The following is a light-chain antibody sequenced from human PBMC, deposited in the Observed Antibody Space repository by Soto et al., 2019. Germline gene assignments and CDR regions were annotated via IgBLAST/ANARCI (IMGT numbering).Light chain of an antibody. Sequence: EIVMTQSPATLSVSPGERATLSCRASQSVSSSLAWYQQKPGQAPRLLIYGASTRATGFPARFSGSGSGTDFPLTISSLQSEDFADYYCQQYNNWWTFGQGTKVEIK. CDR2: GAS. J-gene: IGKJ1*01. CDR3: QQYNNWWT. V-gene: IGKV3-15*01. CDR1: QSVSSS.